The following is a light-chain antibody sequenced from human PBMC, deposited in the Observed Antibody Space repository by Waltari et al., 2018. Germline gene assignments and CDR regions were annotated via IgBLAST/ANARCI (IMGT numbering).Light chain of an antibody. V-gene: IGKV1D-8*01. CDR3: QQYYSFPYT. J-gene: IGKJ2*01. CDR2: AAS. Sequence: VIWLTPSPSLLSASTGDRVTISCRISQGISSYLAWYQQKPGKAPELLIYAASTLQSGVPSRFSGSGSGTDFTLTISCLQSEDFATYYCQQYYSFPYTFGQGTKLEIK. CDR1: QGISSY.